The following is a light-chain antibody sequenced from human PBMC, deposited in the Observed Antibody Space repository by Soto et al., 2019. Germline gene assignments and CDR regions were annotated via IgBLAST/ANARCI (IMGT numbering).Light chain of an antibody. J-gene: IGKJ2*01. CDR1: QGIYNY. Sequence: DIQMTQSPSSLSASVGDRVTITCRASQGIYNYLAWYQQKPGKVPKLLIFAASILHAGVPSRFSGSGSGTEFTLTISSLQPEDAATYYCQKHNGAPFTFGQGTKLEIK. CDR3: QKHNGAPFT. V-gene: IGKV1-27*01. CDR2: AAS.